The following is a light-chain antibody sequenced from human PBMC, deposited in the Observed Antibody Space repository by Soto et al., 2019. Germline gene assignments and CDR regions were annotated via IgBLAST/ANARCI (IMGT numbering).Light chain of an antibody. CDR3: SSYTSSSTGV. CDR2: EVN. J-gene: IGLJ1*01. V-gene: IGLV2-14*01. Sequence: QSALTQPASVSGSPGQSITISCTGTSSDVGGYNYVSWYQQHPGKAPKLMIYEVNYRPSGVSNRFSGSKSGNMASLTISGLQAEDEADYYCSSYTSSSTGVFGTGTKLTVL. CDR1: SSDVGGYNY.